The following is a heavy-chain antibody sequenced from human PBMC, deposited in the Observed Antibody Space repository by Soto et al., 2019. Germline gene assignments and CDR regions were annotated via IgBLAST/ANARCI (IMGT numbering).Heavy chain of an antibody. V-gene: IGHV3-30-3*01. Sequence: QVQLVESGGGVVQPGGSLRLSCAASGFTFRNHAMHGVRQALGKGLECLAVIAHDGSNAFYRDSVKGRFTVSRDNSKNTLYLYMNSLRSEDTGVYYCARGDREDILVVVGARPGEYGTDIWGQGTTVIVSS. D-gene: IGHD2-15*01. CDR3: ARGDREDILVVVGARPGEYGTDI. CDR1: GFTFRNHA. CDR2: IAHDGSNA. J-gene: IGHJ6*02.